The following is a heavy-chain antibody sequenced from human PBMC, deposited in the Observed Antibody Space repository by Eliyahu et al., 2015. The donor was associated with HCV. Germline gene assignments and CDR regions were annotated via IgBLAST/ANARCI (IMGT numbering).Heavy chain of an antibody. D-gene: IGHD6-6*01. J-gene: IGHJ3*02. CDR2: ISSSSSYI. Sequence: EVQLVESGGGLVKPGGSLXXXXXASGXTFSSYSMNWVRQAPGKGLEWVSSISSSSSYIYHADSVKGRFTISRDNAKNSLYLQMNSLRAEDTAVYYCASVYSSSSSAFDIWGQGTMVTVSS. CDR1: GXTFSSYS. V-gene: IGHV3-21*01. CDR3: ASVYSSSSSAFDI.